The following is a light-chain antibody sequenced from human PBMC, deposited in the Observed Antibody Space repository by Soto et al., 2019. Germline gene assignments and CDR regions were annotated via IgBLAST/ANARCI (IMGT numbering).Light chain of an antibody. CDR3: SSYTSSSTLVV. V-gene: IGLV2-14*01. CDR2: EVS. CDR1: SSDVGGYNY. J-gene: IGLJ2*01. Sequence: QSVLTQPASVSGSPGQSITISCTGTSSDVGGYNYVSWSQHHPGKAPKLMIYEVSNRPSGVSNRFSGSKSGNTASLTISGLQAEDEADYYCSSYTSSSTLVVFGGGTQLTVL.